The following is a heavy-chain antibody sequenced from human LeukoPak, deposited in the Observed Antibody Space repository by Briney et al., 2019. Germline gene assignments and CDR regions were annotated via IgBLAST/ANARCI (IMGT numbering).Heavy chain of an antibody. CDR1: GFTFSSYG. J-gene: IGHJ6*03. CDR3: AKGGGSSYYYYMDV. V-gene: IGHV3-23*01. CDR2: ISGSGGST. Sequence: GGSLRLSCAASGFTFSSYGMVWVRQAPGKGLEWVSAISGSGGSTYYADSVKGRFIISRDNSKNTLYLQMNSLRAEDTAVYSCAKGGGSSYYYYMDVWGKGTTVTISS. D-gene: IGHD6-13*01.